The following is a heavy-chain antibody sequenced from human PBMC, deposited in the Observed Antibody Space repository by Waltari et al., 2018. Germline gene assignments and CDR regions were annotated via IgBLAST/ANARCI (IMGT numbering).Heavy chain of an antibody. Sequence: EVQLVESGGGLIQPGGSLRLSCEASGFRVSYNYMSWVRQAPGKGLEWVSVIHAGGSTYYGDSVKGRFIISGDISKNTLYLQMNSLTVDDSAMYFCARAGLGSPSQWLQLFDSWGQGTLVTVSS. D-gene: IGHD5-12*01. CDR3: ARAGLGSPSQWLQLFDS. CDR1: GFRVSYNY. J-gene: IGHJ4*02. CDR2: IHAGGST. V-gene: IGHV3-53*01.